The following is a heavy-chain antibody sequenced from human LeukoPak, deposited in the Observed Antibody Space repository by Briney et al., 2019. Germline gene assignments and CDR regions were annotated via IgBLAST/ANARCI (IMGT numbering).Heavy chain of an antibody. Sequence: PSQTLSLTCTVSGGSISSGGYYWSCIRQPPGKGLECIGYIYYSGSTNYNPSLKSRVTISVDTSKHQFSLKLNSVTAADTAVYYCARRHCSSTSCYNAFDIWGQGTMVTVSS. V-gene: IGHV4-61*08. D-gene: IGHD2-2*02. CDR1: GGSISSGGYY. CDR2: IYYSGST. J-gene: IGHJ3*02. CDR3: ARRHCSSTSCYNAFDI.